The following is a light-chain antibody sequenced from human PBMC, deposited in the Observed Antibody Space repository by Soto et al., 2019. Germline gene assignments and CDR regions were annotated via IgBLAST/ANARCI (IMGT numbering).Light chain of an antibody. CDR1: SSDVGGYNY. CDR3: SSYTSSSTRV. Sequence: QSALTQPASVSGSPGQSITISCTGTSSDVGGYNYVSWYQHHPGKAPKLLIYDVSNGPSGVSNRFFGSKSGNTASLTISGLQPEDEADYYCSSYTSSSTRVFGTGTKLTFL. V-gene: IGLV2-14*03. CDR2: DVS. J-gene: IGLJ1*01.